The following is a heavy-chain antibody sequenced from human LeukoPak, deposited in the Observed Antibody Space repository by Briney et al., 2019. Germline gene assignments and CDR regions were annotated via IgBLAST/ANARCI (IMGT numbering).Heavy chain of an antibody. CDR2: IYYSGST. CDR1: GGSISSYY. Sequence: PSETLSLTCTVSGGSISSYYWSWIRQPPGKGLEWIGYIYYSGSTNYNPSLKSRVTISVDTSKNQFSLKLSSVTAADTAVYYCARGVRGQQLSTCAFDIWGQGTMVTVSS. CDR3: ARGVRGQQLSTCAFDI. D-gene: IGHD6-13*01. V-gene: IGHV4-59*01. J-gene: IGHJ3*02.